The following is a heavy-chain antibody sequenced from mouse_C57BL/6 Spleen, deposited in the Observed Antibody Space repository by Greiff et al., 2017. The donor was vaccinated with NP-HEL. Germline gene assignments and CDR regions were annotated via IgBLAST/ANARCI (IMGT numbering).Heavy chain of an antibody. CDR2: IDPSDSYT. J-gene: IGHJ3*01. CDR3: ARDGSRSWFAY. D-gene: IGHD1-1*01. Sequence: QVHVKQPGAELVMPGASVKLSCKASGYTFTSYWMHWVKQRPGQGLEWIGEIDPSDSYTNYNQKFKGKSTLTVDKSSSTAYMQLSSLTSEDSAVYYYARDGSRSWFAYWGQGTLVTVSA. CDR1: GYTFTSYW. V-gene: IGHV1-69*01.